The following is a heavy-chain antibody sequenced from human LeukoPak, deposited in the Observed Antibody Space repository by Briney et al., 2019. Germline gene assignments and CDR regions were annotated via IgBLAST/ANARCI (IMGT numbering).Heavy chain of an antibody. Sequence: GGSLRLSCAASGFTFSSYAMHWVRQAPGKGLECVAVISYDGSNKYYADSVKGRFTISRDNSKNTLYLQMNSLRAEDTAVYYCAREVGMDQQDDKFDYWGQGTLVTVSS. J-gene: IGHJ4*02. V-gene: IGHV3-30-3*01. CDR1: GFTFSSYA. CDR3: AREVGMDQQDDKFDY. D-gene: IGHD2-21*01. CDR2: ISYDGSNK.